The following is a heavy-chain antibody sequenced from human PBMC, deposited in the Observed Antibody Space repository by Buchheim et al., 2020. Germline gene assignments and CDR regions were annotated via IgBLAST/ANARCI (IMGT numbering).Heavy chain of an antibody. J-gene: IGHJ4*02. D-gene: IGHD3-3*01. Sequence: QVQLVESGGGVVQPGRSLRLSCAASGFTFSSYGMHWVRQAPGKGLEWVAVISYDGSNKYYADSVKGRFTISRDNSKTTLYLQMNSLRAEDTAVYYCAKGSGSVDYWGQGTL. V-gene: IGHV3-30*18. CDR2: ISYDGSNK. CDR1: GFTFSSYG. CDR3: AKGSGSVDY.